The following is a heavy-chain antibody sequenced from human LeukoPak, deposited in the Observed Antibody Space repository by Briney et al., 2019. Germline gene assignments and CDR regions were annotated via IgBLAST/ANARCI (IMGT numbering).Heavy chain of an antibody. Sequence: ASVKVSCKASGYTFTSYAMNWVRQAPGQGLEWMGWINPNSGGTNYAQKFQGRVTMTRDTSISTAYMELSRLRSDDTAVYYCARVPRKPYCSSTSCYVDYWGQGTLVTVSS. CDR3: ARVPRKPYCSSTSCYVDY. CDR1: GYTFTSYA. D-gene: IGHD2-2*01. V-gene: IGHV1-2*02. J-gene: IGHJ4*02. CDR2: INPNSGGT.